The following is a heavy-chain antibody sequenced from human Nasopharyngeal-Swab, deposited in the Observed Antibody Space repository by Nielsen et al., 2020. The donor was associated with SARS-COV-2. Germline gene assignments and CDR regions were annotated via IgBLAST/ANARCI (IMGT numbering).Heavy chain of an antibody. CDR3: ATTPLDSSGFYYGFDY. CDR1: GFSFSSYW. J-gene: IGHJ4*02. V-gene: IGHV3-74*01. Sequence: GESLKISCAASGFSFSSYWMHWVRRAPGKGLAWVSRIDTVARITDYADSVEGRFTISRDNSKNTLYLQMNSLRAEDTAVYYCATTPLDSSGFYYGFDYWGQGTLVTVSS. CDR2: IDTVARIT. D-gene: IGHD3-22*01.